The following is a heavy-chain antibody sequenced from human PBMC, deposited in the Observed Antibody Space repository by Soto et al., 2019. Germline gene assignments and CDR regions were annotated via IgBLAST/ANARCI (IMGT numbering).Heavy chain of an antibody. D-gene: IGHD3-10*01. CDR3: AKDIALVRGVIIDMDV. J-gene: IGHJ6*02. Sequence: GGSLRLSCGASGFTFRNYGMHWVRQGPGKGLEWVAIMSYDGRKQYYADSVKGRFTISRDNSKNKLYLQMNSLRPDDTAVYYCAKDIALVRGVIIDMDVWGQGTTVTVSS. V-gene: IGHV3-30*18. CDR2: MSYDGRKQ. CDR1: GFTFRNYG.